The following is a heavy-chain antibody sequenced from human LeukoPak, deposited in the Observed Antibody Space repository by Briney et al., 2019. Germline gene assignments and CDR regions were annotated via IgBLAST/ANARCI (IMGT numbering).Heavy chain of an antibody. D-gene: IGHD1-26*01. CDR2: ISAYNGNT. J-gene: IGHJ4*02. CDR3: ARDGEAWELLGYLDY. CDR1: GYTFTSYG. V-gene: IGHV1-18*01. Sequence: ASVKVSCKASGYTFTSYGISWVRQAPGQGLEWMGWISAYNGNTNYAQKPQGRVTMTTDTSTSTAYMELRSLRSDDTAVYYCARDGEAWELLGYLDYWGQGTLVTVSS.